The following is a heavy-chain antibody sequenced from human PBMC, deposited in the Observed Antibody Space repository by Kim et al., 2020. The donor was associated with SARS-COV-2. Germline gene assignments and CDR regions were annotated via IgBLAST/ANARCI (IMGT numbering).Heavy chain of an antibody. Sequence: SETLSLTCTVSGGSISSYYWTWIRQPPGKGLEWIGYVFYSGSTNYNPSLKSRVTISVDTSKNQFSLKLSSVTAADTAVYYCARLPVAPRLFFDYWGQGTL. J-gene: IGHJ4*02. CDR1: GGSISSYY. D-gene: IGHD6-6*01. CDR2: VFYSGST. V-gene: IGHV4-59*13. CDR3: ARLPVAPRLFFDY.